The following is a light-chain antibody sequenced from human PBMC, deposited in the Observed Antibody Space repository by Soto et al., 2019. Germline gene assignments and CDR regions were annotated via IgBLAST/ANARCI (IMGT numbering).Light chain of an antibody. Sequence: QAVVTQPPSASGTPGQRVTISFSGSSSNIGSNTVNWYQQLPGTAPKLLINSTNQRPSGVPDRFSGPKSGTSASLAISGLQSEDEADYYCAAWYASLTGLYVFGTGTKLTVL. CDR3: AAWYASLTGLYV. V-gene: IGLV1-44*01. CDR2: STN. J-gene: IGLJ1*01. CDR1: SSNIGSNT.